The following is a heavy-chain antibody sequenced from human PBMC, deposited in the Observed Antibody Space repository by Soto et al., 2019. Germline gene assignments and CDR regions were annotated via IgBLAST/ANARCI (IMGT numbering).Heavy chain of an antibody. CDR2: IIPIFGTA. J-gene: IGHJ6*02. D-gene: IGHD6-6*01. CDR3: ARGGIAARHLYYYGMDV. CDR1: GGTFSSYA. Sequence: SVKVSCKASGGTFSSYAISWVRQAPGQGLEWMGGIIPIFGTANYAQKFQGRVTITADESTSTAYMELSCLRSEDTAVYYCARGGIAARHLYYYGMDVWGQGTTVTVSS. V-gene: IGHV1-69*13.